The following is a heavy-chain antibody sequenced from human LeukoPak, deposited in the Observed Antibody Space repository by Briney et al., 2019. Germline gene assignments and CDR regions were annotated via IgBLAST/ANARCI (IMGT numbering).Heavy chain of an antibody. CDR3: ANFDFWSGYRFDY. J-gene: IGHJ4*02. CDR2: IIPIFGTA. Sequence: SVKVSCKASRGTFSSYAISWVRQAPGQGLEWMGGIIPIFGTANYAQKFQGRVTITADESTSTAYMELSSLRSEDTAVYYCANFDFWSGYRFDYWGQGTLVTVSS. V-gene: IGHV1-69*13. CDR1: RGTFSSYA. D-gene: IGHD3-3*01.